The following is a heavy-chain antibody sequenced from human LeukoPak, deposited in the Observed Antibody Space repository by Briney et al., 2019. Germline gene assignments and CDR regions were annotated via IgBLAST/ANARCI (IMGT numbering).Heavy chain of an antibody. J-gene: IGHJ5*02. CDR2: IYYSGST. CDR3: ARRPAADNWFDP. V-gene: IGHV4-31*03. CDR1: GGSISSGGYY. D-gene: IGHD2-2*01. Sequence: SQTLSLTCTVSGGSISSGGYYWSWIRQHPGKGLEWIGCIYYSGSTYYNPSLKSRVTISVDTSKNQFSLKLSSVTAADTAVYYCARRPAADNWFDPWGQGTLVTVSS.